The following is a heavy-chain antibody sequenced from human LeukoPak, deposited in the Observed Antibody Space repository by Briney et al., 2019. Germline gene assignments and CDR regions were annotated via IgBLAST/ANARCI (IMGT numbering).Heavy chain of an antibody. V-gene: IGHV3-74*01. Sequence: GGSLRLSCAASGFTFSSYWMHWVRPAPGKGLLWVSRINMDGRSTSYAPSVTGRFTMYRDNAKNTVYLQMNSLRAEDTSVYYCVRDVWGDRDGFFEYWGQGTLVTVSS. CDR3: VRDVWGDRDGFFEY. CDR1: GFTFSSYW. CDR2: INMDGRST. J-gene: IGHJ4*02. D-gene: IGHD2-21*01.